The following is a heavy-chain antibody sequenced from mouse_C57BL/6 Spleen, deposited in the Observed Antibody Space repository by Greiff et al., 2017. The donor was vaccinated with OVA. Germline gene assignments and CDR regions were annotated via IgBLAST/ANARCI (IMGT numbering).Heavy chain of an antibody. V-gene: IGHV1-53*01. CDR1: GYTFTSYW. D-gene: IGHD2-5*01. J-gene: IGHJ4*01. Sequence: QVQLQQPGTELVKPGASVKLSCKASGYTFTSYWMHWVKQRPGQGLEWIGNINPSNGGTNYNEKFKSKATLTVDKSSSTAYMQPSSLTSEDSAVYYCARSGDYYSNYGYAMDYWGQGTSVTVSS. CDR2: INPSNGGT. CDR3: ARSGDYYSNYGYAMDY.